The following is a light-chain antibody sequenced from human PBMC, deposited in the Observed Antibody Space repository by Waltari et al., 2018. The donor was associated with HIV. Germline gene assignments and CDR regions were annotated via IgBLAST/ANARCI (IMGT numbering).Light chain of an antibody. J-gene: IGLJ3*02. CDR1: GGTICNNF. Sequence: KFILTQPHSVSESPGKTVTIPCTSSGGTICNNFVQWYQQRPGSSPVNVIFADKERPSGVPSRFSGSVDYSSNSASLTISELKTEDEADYYCQCYDRDNVVFGGGTKLTV. V-gene: IGLV6-57*01. CDR3: QCYDRDNVV. CDR2: ADK.